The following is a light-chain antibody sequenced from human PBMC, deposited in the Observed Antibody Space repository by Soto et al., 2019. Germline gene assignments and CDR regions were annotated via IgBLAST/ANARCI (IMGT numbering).Light chain of an antibody. CDR3: QQYNNWWT. J-gene: IGKJ1*01. CDR1: QSVTSN. CDR2: GAS. Sequence: DIVMTQSPATLSVSPGERATLSCRASQSVTSNLAWYQQKPCQAPRLLIYGASTRATGIPARFSGSGSGTEFTLTISSLQSEDFAVYYCQQYNNWWTFGQGTKVEIK. V-gene: IGKV3-15*01.